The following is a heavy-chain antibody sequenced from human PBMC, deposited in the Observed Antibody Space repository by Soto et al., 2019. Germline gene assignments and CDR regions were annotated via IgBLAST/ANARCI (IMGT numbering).Heavy chain of an antibody. CDR3: AKGGDISGRGDGLSWFDP. D-gene: IGHD6-19*01. CDR1: GGSITSSNW. J-gene: IGHJ5*02. Sequence: QVQLQESGPGLVQPSGTLSLTCAVSGGSITSSNWWSWVRQTPGKGLEWIAKIYESGDIKYANYTQSPESRVTISLDKSNNPSSLTVTSVTAADTAVYSCAKGGDISGRGDGLSWFDPWGPGTLVTVSS. CDR2: IYESGDIKYA. V-gene: IGHV4-4*02.